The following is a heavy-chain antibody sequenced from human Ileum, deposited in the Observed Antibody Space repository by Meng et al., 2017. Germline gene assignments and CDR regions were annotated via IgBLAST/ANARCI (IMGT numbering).Heavy chain of an antibody. Sequence: GESLKISCAASGFTFSSYWMNWVRQAPGKGLEWVANINPDGSKKYYVDSVKGRFTVSRDNAKNSLYLQMNSLRAEDTAVYYCARAVSHTFGGYGLGYWGQGTLVTVSS. CDR2: INPDGSKK. D-gene: IGHD3-16*01. CDR1: GFTFSSYW. CDR3: ARAVSHTFGGYGLGY. J-gene: IGHJ4*02. V-gene: IGHV3-7*01.